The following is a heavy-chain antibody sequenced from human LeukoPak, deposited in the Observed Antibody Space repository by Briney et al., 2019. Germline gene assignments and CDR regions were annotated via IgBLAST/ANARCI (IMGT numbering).Heavy chain of an antibody. D-gene: IGHD5-12*01. V-gene: IGHV1-69*13. CDR1: GGTFSSYA. Sequence: VASVKVSCKASGGTFSSYAISWVRQAPGQGLEWMGGIIPIFGTANYAQKFQGRVTITADESTSTAYMELSSLRSEDTAVYYCARGTSGYDFGNWFDPWGQGTLVTVSS. J-gene: IGHJ5*02. CDR3: ARGTSGYDFGNWFDP. CDR2: IIPIFGTA.